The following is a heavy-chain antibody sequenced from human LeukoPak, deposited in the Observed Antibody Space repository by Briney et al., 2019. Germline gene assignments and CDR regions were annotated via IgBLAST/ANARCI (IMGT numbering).Heavy chain of an antibody. CDR1: GGSISTYNW. D-gene: IGHD4-11*01. J-gene: IGHJ4*02. V-gene: IGHV4-4*02. CDR2: IFYSGSI. CDR3: AKTHSHFPPYFDY. Sequence: PSGTLPLTCAVSGGSISTYNWWSWVRQPPGKGLEWIGEIFYSGSINYNPSLKSRVTLSLDKSKNQFSLQLSSVTAADTAMYYCAKTHSHFPPYFDYWGQGTLVIVSS.